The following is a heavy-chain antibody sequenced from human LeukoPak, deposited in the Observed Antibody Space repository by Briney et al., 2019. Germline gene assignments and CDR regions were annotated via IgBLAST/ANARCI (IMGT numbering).Heavy chain of an antibody. CDR2: ISCSGGRT. Sequence: PGGSLSLFCAASGFIFSIYAMRGVRKSPGRGLEGVSSISCSGGRTHYADPVRRRYTIHTHNSKHTLYLQIDSLRAEDSAVLLFATPPTGTRNYWGQGTLVTVSS. J-gene: IGHJ4*02. CDR1: GFIFSIYA. D-gene: IGHD4-17*01. CDR3: ATPPTGTRNY. V-gene: IGHV3-23*01.